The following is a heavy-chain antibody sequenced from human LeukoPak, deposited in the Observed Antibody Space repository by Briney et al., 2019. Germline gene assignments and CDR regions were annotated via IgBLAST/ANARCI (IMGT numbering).Heavy chain of an antibody. V-gene: IGHV5-51*01. D-gene: IGHD2-15*01. Sequence: GESLKISCKGSGYSFTSYWIGWVRQMPGKGLEWMGIIYPGDSDTRYSPSFQGQVTISADKSISTAYLQWSSLKASDTAIYYCARQALPLPGGYCSGGTCSPFDYWGQGTLVTVSS. CDR1: GYSFTSYW. CDR2: IYPGDSDT. J-gene: IGHJ4*02. CDR3: ARQALPLPGGYCSGGTCSPFDY.